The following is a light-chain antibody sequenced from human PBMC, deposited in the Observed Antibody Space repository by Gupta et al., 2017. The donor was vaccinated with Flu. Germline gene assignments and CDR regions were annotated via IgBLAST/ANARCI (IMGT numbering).Light chain of an antibody. Sequence: TTTSTWTSSDVGGYNYVSWYQQPPGQPPKLLFFEVSSRPSGVAHRFSGSKSGTTASLTITGLQAEEEADYYCISETNTNNLVVFGGGTKLTVL. J-gene: IGLJ2*01. CDR3: ISETNTNNLVV. V-gene: IGLV2-14*01. CDR2: EVS. CDR1: SSDVGGYNY.